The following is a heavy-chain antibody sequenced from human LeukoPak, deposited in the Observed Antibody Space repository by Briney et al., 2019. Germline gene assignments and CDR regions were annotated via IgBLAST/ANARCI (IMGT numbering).Heavy chain of an antibody. CDR2: IRYDGNNK. CDR1: GFTFRSYA. D-gene: IGHD3-10*01. Sequence: GGALRLSCAASGFTFRSYAMHWGRQAPGKGLERVAFIRYDGNNKYSADSVRGRFTISRDNSKNTLYLQMNSLRAEDTAVYFCAKDRRILLWFGEPLDYRGQRTLGTVSS. J-gene: IGHJ4*02. V-gene: IGHV3-30*02. CDR3: AKDRRILLWFGEPLDY.